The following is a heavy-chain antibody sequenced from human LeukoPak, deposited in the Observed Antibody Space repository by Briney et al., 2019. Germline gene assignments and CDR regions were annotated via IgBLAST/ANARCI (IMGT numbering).Heavy chain of an antibody. CDR1: GYTFTSYG. CDR3: AREIGPIQLHLWGSAFDY. D-gene: IGHD5-24*01. CDR2: ISAYNGNT. Sequence: ASVKVSCKASGYTFTSYGISWVRQAPGQGLEWMGWISAYNGNTNYAQKLQGRVTMTTDTSTSTAYMELRSLRSDDTAVYYCAREIGPIQLHLWGSAFDYWGQGTLVTVSS. V-gene: IGHV1-18*01. J-gene: IGHJ4*02.